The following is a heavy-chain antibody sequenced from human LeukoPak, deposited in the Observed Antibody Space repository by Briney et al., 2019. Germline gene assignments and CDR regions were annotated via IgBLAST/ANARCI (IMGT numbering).Heavy chain of an antibody. CDR3: VKDPAAAKTDSYYLDY. CDR2: LISDGSST. Sequence: PGGSLRLSCAASGVTISNYWMHWVRQAPGKGLVWVSRLISDGSSTSYADSVKGRFTISRDNSKNTLYLQMSSLRADDTAVYYCVKDPAAAKTDSYYLDYWGQGSLVIVSS. J-gene: IGHJ4*02. CDR1: GVTISNYW. V-gene: IGHV3-74*01. D-gene: IGHD6-13*01.